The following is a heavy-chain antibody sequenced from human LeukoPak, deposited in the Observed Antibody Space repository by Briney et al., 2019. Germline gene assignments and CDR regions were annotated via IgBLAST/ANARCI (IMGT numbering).Heavy chain of an antibody. V-gene: IGHV4-31*03. CDR1: GDSLGSGFYY. Sequence: SETLSLTCNVSGDSLGSGFYYWSWIRQHPGKGLEWIGYILYTGSSYYNPSLKSRVTISVDTSKNQFSLKLSSVTAADTAVYYCAGHYRTWNYFDYWGQGTLVTVSS. CDR3: AGHYRTWNYFDY. CDR2: ILYTGSS. D-gene: IGHD1-1*01. J-gene: IGHJ4*02.